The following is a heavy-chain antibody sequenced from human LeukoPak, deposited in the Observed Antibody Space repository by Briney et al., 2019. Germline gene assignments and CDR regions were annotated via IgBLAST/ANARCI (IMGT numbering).Heavy chain of an antibody. V-gene: IGHV5-51*01. J-gene: IGHJ3*02. Sequence: GESLKISCKGSGYRFTSYWIGWVRQMPGKGLEWMGIIYPGDSDTRYSPSFQGQVTISADKSISTAYLQWSSLKASDTAMYYCARRGDCSGGSCYSGSRSAFDIWGQGTMVTVSS. CDR3: ARRGDCSGGSCYSGSRSAFDI. D-gene: IGHD2-15*01. CDR1: GYRFTSYW. CDR2: IYPGDSDT.